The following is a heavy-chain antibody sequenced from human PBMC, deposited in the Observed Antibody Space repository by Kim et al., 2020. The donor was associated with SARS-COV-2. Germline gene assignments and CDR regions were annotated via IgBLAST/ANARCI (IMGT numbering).Heavy chain of an antibody. V-gene: IGHV4-59*13. D-gene: IGHD4-17*01. J-gene: IGHJ4*02. CDR2: IYYSGST. CDR3: AREVIDGDLGYYFDY. CDR1: GGSISSYY. Sequence: SETLSLTCTVSGGSISSYYWSWIRQPPGKGLEWIGYIYYSGSTNYNPSLKSRVTISVDTSKNQFSLKLSSVTAADTAVYYCAREVIDGDLGYYFDYWGQGTLVTVSS.